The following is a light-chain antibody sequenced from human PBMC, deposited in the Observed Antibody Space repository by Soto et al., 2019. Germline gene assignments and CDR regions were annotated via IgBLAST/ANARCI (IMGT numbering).Light chain of an antibody. Sequence: QSVLTQPPSASGTPGQRVTISCSGSSSNIGSNPVNWYQQLPGTAPKLLIYSNNQRPSGVPDRFSGYKSGTSASLAISGLPAEDEDDYYCAAWDDSLNGWVFGGGTKLTVL. CDR1: SSNIGSNP. CDR3: AAWDDSLNGWV. CDR2: SNN. J-gene: IGLJ3*02. V-gene: IGLV1-44*01.